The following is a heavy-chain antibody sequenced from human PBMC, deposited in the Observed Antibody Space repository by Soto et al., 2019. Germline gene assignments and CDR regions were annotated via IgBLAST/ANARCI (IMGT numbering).Heavy chain of an antibody. Sequence: SETLSLTCTVSGASVNDYYWNWVRQPLGKGLEWIGFIHYTGSRIFNPSLQSRVTMSVDVPQNQFSLRLTSVTAADTAIYYCARWGHPAVKAFDIWGQGTTVTV. V-gene: IGHV4-59*02. CDR2: IHYTGSR. CDR3: ARWGHPAVKAFDI. J-gene: IGHJ3*02. D-gene: IGHD3-16*01. CDR1: GASVNDYY.